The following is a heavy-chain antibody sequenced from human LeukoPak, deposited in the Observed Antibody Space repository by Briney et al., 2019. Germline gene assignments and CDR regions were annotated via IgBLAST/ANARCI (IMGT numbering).Heavy chain of an antibody. CDR3: ARDAAAGKGDN. D-gene: IGHD6-13*01. CDR1: GFTFSSYG. CDR2: IWFDGNNK. J-gene: IGHJ4*02. Sequence: PGGSLRLSCAASGFTFSSYGTHWVRQAPGKGLEWVAVIWFDGNNKYYADSVKGRFTISRDNSKNTVYLQMNSLRAEDTAVYYCARDAAAGKGDNWGQGTLVTVSS. V-gene: IGHV3-33*01.